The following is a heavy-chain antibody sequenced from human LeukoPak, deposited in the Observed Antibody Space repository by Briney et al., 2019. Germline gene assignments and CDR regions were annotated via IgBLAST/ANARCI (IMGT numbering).Heavy chain of an antibody. Sequence: GGSLRLSCVASGVNFGDSAMHWVRQAPGKGLEWVSLISADGGSTFSADSVKGRFSISRDNSKNSLYLQMDSLRSEDTAMYYCAKESGKFDYWGQGTLVAVSS. CDR3: AKESGKFDY. CDR2: ISADGGST. J-gene: IGHJ4*02. CDR1: GVNFGDSA. V-gene: IGHV3-43*02.